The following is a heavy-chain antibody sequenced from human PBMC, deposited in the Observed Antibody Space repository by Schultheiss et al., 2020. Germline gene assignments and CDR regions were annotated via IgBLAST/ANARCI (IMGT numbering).Heavy chain of an antibody. CDR3: AKGPRRGGYCSGGSCYSVYFQH. CDR2: ISGSGGST. D-gene: IGHD2-15*01. Sequence: GGSLRLSCAASGFTFSSYAMSWVLQAPGKGLEWVSAISGSGGSTYYADSVKGRFTISRDNSKNTLYLQMNSLRAEDTAVYYCAKGPRRGGYCSGGSCYSVYFQHWGQGTLVTVSS. CDR1: GFTFSSYA. V-gene: IGHV3-23*01. J-gene: IGHJ1*01.